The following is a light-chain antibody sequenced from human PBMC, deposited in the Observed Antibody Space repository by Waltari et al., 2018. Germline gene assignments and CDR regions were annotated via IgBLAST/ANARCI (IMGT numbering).Light chain of an antibody. CDR3: QQSYSPLT. CDR1: QSISTY. V-gene: IGKV1-39*01. Sequence: DFQMTQSPSSLSASVRDSVTITCRASQSISTYLNWYQQKPGKAPNLLIYAASSLQSGVPSRFSGSGSGTDFTLTISSLQPEDFATYYCQQSYSPLTFGGGTKVEIK. J-gene: IGKJ4*01. CDR2: AAS.